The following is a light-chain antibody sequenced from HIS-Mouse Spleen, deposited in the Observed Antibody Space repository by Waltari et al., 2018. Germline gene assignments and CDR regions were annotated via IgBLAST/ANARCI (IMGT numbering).Light chain of an antibody. V-gene: IGLV2-23*01. CDR3: CSYAGSSTSVV. CDR1: SSDDGSYNL. CDR2: EGS. J-gene: IGLJ2*01. Sequence: QSALTQPASVSGSPGQSITISCTGTSSDDGSYNLVSWYQQHPGKAPILMIYEGSKRPSGVSNRFSASKSGKTASLTISGLQAEDEADYYCCSYAGSSTSVVFGGGTKLTVL.